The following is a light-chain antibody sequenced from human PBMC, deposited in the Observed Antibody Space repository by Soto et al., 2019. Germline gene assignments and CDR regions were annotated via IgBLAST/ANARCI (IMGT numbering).Light chain of an antibody. CDR2: DAT. V-gene: IGKV1-5*01. Sequence: DIQITQSPSTRSASAGDRVTITCRASHNIHSWLAWYQQKPGKAPRLLIHDATSLESGVPTRFGGSGSRTEFILSISSMQPDDFATYYCQQYNFYWTFGQGTKVDI. CDR3: QQYNFYWT. J-gene: IGKJ1*01. CDR1: HNIHSW.